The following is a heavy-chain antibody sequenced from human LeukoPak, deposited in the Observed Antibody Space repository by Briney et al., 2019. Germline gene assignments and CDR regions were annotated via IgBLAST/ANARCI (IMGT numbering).Heavy chain of an antibody. J-gene: IGHJ6*02. CDR3: ARDRRYYGSGSYVYYYGMDV. Sequence: SETLSLTCTVSGGSISSYYWSWIRQPPGKGLEWIGYIYYSGSTNYNPPLKGRVTISVDTSKNQFSLKLSSVTAADTAVYYCARDRRYYGSGSYVYYYGMDVWGQGTTVTVSS. D-gene: IGHD3-10*01. CDR2: IYYSGST. V-gene: IGHV4-59*01. CDR1: GGSISSYY.